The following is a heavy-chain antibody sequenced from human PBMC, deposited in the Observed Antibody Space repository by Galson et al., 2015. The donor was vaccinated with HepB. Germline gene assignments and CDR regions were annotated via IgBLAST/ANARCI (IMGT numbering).Heavy chain of an antibody. J-gene: IGHJ3*02. CDR1: GYTFTSYG. CDR3: AREGVWWELPRPSDAFDI. D-gene: IGHD1-26*01. CDR2: ISAYNGNT. Sequence: SVKVSFKASGYTFTSYGISWVRQAPGQGLEWMGWISAYNGNTNYAQKLQGRVTMTTDTSTSTAYMELRSLRSDDTAVYYCAREGVWWELPRPSDAFDIWGQGTMVTVSS. V-gene: IGHV1-18*04.